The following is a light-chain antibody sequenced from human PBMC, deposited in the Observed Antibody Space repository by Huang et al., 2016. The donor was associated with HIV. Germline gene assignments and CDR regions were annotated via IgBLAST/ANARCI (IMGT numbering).Light chain of an antibody. V-gene: IGKV3-20*01. CDR2: GAS. CDR3: QQCGDSPWT. CDR1: QSVGSSF. Sequence: EIVLTQSPGTLSLSPGERASLSCRASQSVGSSFLAWYQHKPGQAPRLLIYGASNRATGIPDRFSGSGSGTDFTLTISRLEAEDFAVYYCQQCGDSPWTFVQGTKVEIK. J-gene: IGKJ1*01.